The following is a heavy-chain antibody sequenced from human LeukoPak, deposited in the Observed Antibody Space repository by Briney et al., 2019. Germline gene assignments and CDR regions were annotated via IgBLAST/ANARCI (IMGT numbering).Heavy chain of an antibody. CDR1: GYTFTSYD. V-gene: IGHV1-8*01. D-gene: IGHD1-1*01. CDR3: ARWSKTRWARVYYYYMNV. CDR2: MNPNSGNT. J-gene: IGHJ6*03. Sequence: ASVKVSCKASGYTFTSYDINWVRQATGQGLEWMGWMNPNSGNTGYAQKFQGRVTMTRNTSISTAYMELSSLRSEDTAVYYCARWSKTRWARVYYYYMNVWGKGTTVTVSS.